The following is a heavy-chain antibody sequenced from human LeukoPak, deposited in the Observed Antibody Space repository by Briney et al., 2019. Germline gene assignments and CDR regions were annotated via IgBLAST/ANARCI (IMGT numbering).Heavy chain of an antibody. CDR3: ATHMLRDNWNVHTFDS. J-gene: IGHJ4*02. D-gene: IGHD1-1*01. Sequence: SVKVSCKASGGTFITYTINWVRQAPGQGLEWMGGIIPIFGTANYAQKFQGRITITTDDSTSPAYLELSSLRSEDTAVYYCATHMLRDNWNVHTFDSWGQGTLVTVSS. V-gene: IGHV1-69*05. CDR1: GGTFITYT. CDR2: IIPIFGTA.